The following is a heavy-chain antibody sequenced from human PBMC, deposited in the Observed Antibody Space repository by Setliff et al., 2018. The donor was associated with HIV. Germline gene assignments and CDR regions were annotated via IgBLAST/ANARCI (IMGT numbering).Heavy chain of an antibody. Sequence: SETLSLTCAVYGGSFSDNYWSWIRQPPGKGLEWVGSIYHSGTTYYNPSLKSRVTISVDTSKNQFSLKLRSVTAADTALYYCARGRYRSRWYASDHYYIDVWGKGTTVTVSS. V-gene: IGHV4-34*01. J-gene: IGHJ6*03. CDR3: ARGRYRSRWYASDHYYIDV. CDR2: IYHSGTT. CDR1: GGSFSDNY. D-gene: IGHD6-13*01.